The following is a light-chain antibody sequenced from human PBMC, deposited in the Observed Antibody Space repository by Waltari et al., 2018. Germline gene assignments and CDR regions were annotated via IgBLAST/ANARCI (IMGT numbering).Light chain of an antibody. CDR2: DAA. V-gene: IGKV3-11*01. Sequence: EIVFTQSPATLSLSPGERAPLPCRASQSVRTYLAWYQQKPGQAPRLLIYDAATRATAIPARFSGSGSGTDFTLTISSLEPEDFAVYYCQLRSKWLRTFGQGTKVEV. CDR1: QSVRTY. J-gene: IGKJ1*01. CDR3: QLRSKWLRT.